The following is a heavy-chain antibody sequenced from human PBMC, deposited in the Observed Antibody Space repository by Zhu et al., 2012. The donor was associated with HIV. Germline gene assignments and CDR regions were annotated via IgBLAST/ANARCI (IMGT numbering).Heavy chain of an antibody. J-gene: IGHJ3*02. V-gene: IGHV4-39*01. CDR2: IHSTGST. CDR1: GGSISSDSNY. D-gene: IGHD3-22*01. Sequence: QVHLQESGPGLVKPSETLSLTCTVSGGSISSDSNYWGWIRQPPGKGLEWIGTIHSTGSTYYNPSLKSRLTIVVDTSKNQFSLTLSSVTAADTAVYYCARHSTWLIPVRGLCTFDIWGQGQWSPSLQ. CDR3: ARHSTWLIPVRGLCTFDI.